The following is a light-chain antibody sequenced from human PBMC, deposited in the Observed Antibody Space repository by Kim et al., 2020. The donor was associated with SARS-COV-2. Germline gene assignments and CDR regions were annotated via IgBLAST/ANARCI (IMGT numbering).Light chain of an antibody. Sequence: ALGQTVRITCQGDSLRSYYASWYQQKPGQAPVLVIYGKNNRPSGIPDRFSGSSSGNTASLTITGAQADDEADYYCNSRDSSGTHVVFGGGTQLTVL. CDR2: GKN. CDR3: NSRDSSGTHVV. J-gene: IGLJ2*01. CDR1: SLRSYY. V-gene: IGLV3-19*01.